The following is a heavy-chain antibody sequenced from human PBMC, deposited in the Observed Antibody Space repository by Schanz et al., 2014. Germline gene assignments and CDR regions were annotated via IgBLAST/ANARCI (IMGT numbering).Heavy chain of an antibody. CDR1: GFTFRRFG. J-gene: IGHJ4*02. Sequence: EVQLVESGGGLVQPGGSLRLSCVASGFTFRRFGVSWVRQAPGKGLEWVSSISSTSTYINYADSVKGRFTISRDNAKNSLHLQMNSLRAEDTAVYYCPTETLDYWGQGTLVTVSS. CDR3: PTETLDY. CDR2: ISSTSTYI. V-gene: IGHV3-21*01.